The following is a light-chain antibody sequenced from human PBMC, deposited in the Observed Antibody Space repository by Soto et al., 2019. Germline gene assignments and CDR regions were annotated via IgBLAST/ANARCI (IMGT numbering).Light chain of an antibody. J-gene: IGKJ1*01. Sequence: SQMILSPSTLSASVADRVAITCRASQNILTWLSWYQQKPGKAPNLLIFDASSLHSGVPSRFSGSGSGTEFTLTITSLQPDDFATYYCQHYDPYPGPFGQGTKVDIK. CDR1: QNILTW. CDR3: QHYDPYPGP. CDR2: DAS. V-gene: IGKV1-5*01.